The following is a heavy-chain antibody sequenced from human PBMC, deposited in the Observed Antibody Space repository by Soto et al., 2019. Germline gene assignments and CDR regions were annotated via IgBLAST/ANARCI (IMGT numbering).Heavy chain of an antibody. CDR2: ISYDGSNK. V-gene: IGHV3-30*18. Sequence: GGSLRLSCAASGFTFSSYGMHWVRQAPGKGLEWVAVISYDGSNKYYADSVKGRFTISRDNSKNTLYLQMNSLRAEDTAVYYCAKDAYSSSGYWGQGTLVTVSS. CDR1: GFTFSSYG. CDR3: AKDAYSSSGY. D-gene: IGHD6-6*01. J-gene: IGHJ4*02.